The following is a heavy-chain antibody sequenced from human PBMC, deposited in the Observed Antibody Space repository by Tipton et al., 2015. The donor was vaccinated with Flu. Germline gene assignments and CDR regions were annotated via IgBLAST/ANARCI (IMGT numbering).Heavy chain of an antibody. V-gene: IGHV3-64*07. CDR3: ARGMNTGLVDV. J-gene: IGHJ6*02. CDR1: GFTFSDYA. D-gene: IGHD1-14*01. Sequence: VQLVQSGGGLVQPGGSLRLSCAASGFTFSDYAMHWVRQAPGKGLEYVSAISSDGDHTYYADSVKGRFTISRDNSKNTLYLQMGSLRTDDVAVYYCARGMNTGLVDVWGQGTTVTVSS. CDR2: ISSDGDHT.